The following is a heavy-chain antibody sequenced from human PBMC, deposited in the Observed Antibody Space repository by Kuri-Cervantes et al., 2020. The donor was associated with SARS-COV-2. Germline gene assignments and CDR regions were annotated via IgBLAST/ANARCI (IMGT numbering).Heavy chain of an antibody. CDR1: GGSISSGDYY. V-gene: IGHV4-30-4*01. Sequence: SCTVSGGSISSGDYYWSWIRQPPGKGLEWIGYIYYSGSTYYNPSLKSRVTISVDKSKNQFSLKLSSVTAADTAVYYCASSLISSGSYYNVYWGQGTLVTVSS. CDR3: ASSLISSGSYYNVY. J-gene: IGHJ4*02. D-gene: IGHD3-10*01. CDR2: IYYSGST.